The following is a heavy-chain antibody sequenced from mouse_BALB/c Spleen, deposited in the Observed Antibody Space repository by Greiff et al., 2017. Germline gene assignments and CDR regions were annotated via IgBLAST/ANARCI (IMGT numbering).Heavy chain of an antibody. CDR1: GFSLTSYG. CDR2: IWRGGST. D-gene: IGHD2-3*01. CDR3: ATPYGYYVDYAMDY. J-gene: IGHJ4*01. Sequence: VQLQQSGPSLVQPSQSLSITCSVSGFSLTSYGVHWVRQSPGKGLEWLGVIWRGGSTDYNAAFMSRLSITNDNSKRQVFFKMNSLQADDTAIYYCATPYGYYVDYAMDYWGQGTSVTVSS. V-gene: IGHV2-5-1*01.